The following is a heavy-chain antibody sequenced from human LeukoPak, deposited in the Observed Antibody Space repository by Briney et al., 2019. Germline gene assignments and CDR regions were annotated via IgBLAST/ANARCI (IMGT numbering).Heavy chain of an antibody. CDR3: ATESRGPYY. Sequence: GGSLRLSCVASGFMFNKYGMHWVRQAPGKGLEWVAVIWYDGSNKYYVDSVKGRFTISRDNSKNTLYLQMNSLRAEDTAVYYCATESRGPYYWGQGTLVTVSS. CDR2: IWYDGSNK. CDR1: GFMFNKYG. V-gene: IGHV3-33*08. D-gene: IGHD3-10*01. J-gene: IGHJ4*02.